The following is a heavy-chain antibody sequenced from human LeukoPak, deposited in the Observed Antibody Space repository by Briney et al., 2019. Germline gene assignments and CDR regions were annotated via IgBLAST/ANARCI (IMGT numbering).Heavy chain of an antibody. CDR3: TTSGGNIVAAV. CDR1: GFTFSNTW. Sequence: GGSLTLYCAASGFTFSNTWMSWVRQAPGQGLEWVGRIKSKIDGGSADYAAPVKGRFTISRDDSKGTLYLQMNSLKTEDTAVYYCTTSGGNIVAAVWGQGTLVTVSS. J-gene: IGHJ4*02. CDR2: IKSKIDGGSA. V-gene: IGHV3-15*01. D-gene: IGHD6-13*01.